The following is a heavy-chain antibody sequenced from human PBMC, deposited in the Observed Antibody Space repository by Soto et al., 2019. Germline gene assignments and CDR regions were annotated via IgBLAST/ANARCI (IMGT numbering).Heavy chain of an antibody. V-gene: IGHV4-39*01. CDR3: ARPMTTGEDDAFDI. CDR2: IYYSGST. CDR1: GGSISSSSYY. Sequence: SETLSLTCTVSGGSISSSSYYWGWIRQPPGKGLEWIGSIYYSGSTYYNPSLKSRVTISVDTSKNQFSLKLSSVTAADTAVYYCARPMTTGEDDAFDIWGQGTMVTVSS. J-gene: IGHJ3*02. D-gene: IGHD4-17*01.